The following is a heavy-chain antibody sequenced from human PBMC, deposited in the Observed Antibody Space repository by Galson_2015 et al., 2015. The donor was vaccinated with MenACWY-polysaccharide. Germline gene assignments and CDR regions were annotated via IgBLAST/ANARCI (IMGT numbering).Heavy chain of an antibody. CDR3: ARHEYYYDSSGYYMGRTLDY. Sequence: SVKVSCKASGYTFTSYGVSWVRQAPGQGLEWMRWISAYNGNTNYAQKLQGRVTMTTDTSTSTAYMELRSLRSDDTAVYYCARHEYYYDSSGYYMGRTLDYWGQGTLVTVSS. J-gene: IGHJ4*02. V-gene: IGHV1-18*01. CDR2: ISAYNGNT. D-gene: IGHD3-22*01. CDR1: GYTFTSYG.